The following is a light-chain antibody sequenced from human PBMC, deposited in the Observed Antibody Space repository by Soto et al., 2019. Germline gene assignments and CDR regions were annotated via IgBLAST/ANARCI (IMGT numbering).Light chain of an antibody. CDR3: QQRSNWQFT. V-gene: IGKV3-11*01. J-gene: IGKJ3*01. CDR1: QSVSNS. CDR2: GAS. Sequence: EIVLTQSPATLSLSPGERATLSCRASQSVSNSLVWYQQKPGQAPRLLIYGASNRATGIPARFSGSGSGTDFTLPISSLEPEDFAVYYCQQRSNWQFTFGPGTKVDIE.